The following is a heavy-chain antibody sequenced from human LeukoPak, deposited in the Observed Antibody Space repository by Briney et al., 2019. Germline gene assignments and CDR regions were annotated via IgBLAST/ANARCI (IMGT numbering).Heavy chain of an antibody. CDR3: ASRLNSGSYSIADY. Sequence: GGSLRLSCAASGFTFSSYSMNWVRQAPGKGLEWVSSISSSSSYIYYADSVKGRFTISRDNAKNSLYLQMNSLRAEDRAVYYCASRLNSGSYSIADYWGQGTLVTVSS. J-gene: IGHJ4*02. CDR1: GFTFSSYS. CDR2: ISSSSSYI. D-gene: IGHD6-19*01. V-gene: IGHV3-21*01.